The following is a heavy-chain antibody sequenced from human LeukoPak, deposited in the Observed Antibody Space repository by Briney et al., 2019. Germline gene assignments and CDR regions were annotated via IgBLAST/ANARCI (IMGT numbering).Heavy chain of an antibody. CDR1: GGSFSGYY. J-gene: IGHJ3*02. Sequence: SETLSLTCAVYGGSFSGYYWSWIRQPPGKGLEWIGEINHSGSTNYNPSLKSRVTISVDTSKNQFSLKLSSVNAADTAVYYCASSRRRTVTSRSLHAFDIWGQGTMVTVSS. CDR2: INHSGST. D-gene: IGHD1-1*01. CDR3: ASSRRRTVTSRSLHAFDI. V-gene: IGHV4-34*01.